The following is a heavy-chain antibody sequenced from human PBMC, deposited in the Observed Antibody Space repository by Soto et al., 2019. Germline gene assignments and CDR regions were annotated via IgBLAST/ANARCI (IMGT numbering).Heavy chain of an antibody. J-gene: IGHJ3*02. Sequence: QVQLQESGPGLVKPSQTLSLTCTVSGGSISSGDYYWSWIRQPPGKGLEWIGYIYYSGSTYYNPSPKSRVTISVDTSKNQFSLKLSSVTAADTAVYYCASPNYDYVWGSYRLDAFDIWGQGTMVTVSS. CDR1: GGSISSGDYY. D-gene: IGHD3-16*02. CDR3: ASPNYDYVWGSYRLDAFDI. CDR2: IYYSGST. V-gene: IGHV4-30-4*01.